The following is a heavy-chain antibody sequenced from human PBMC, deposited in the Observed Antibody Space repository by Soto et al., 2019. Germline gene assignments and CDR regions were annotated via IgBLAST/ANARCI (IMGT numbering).Heavy chain of an antibody. D-gene: IGHD1-7*01. CDR2: IIPIFGTA. Sequence: SVKVSCKASGGTFSSYAISWVRQAPGQGLEWMGGIIPIFGTANYAQKFRGRVTITADKSTSTAYMELSSLRSEDTAVYYCARREGNNWNYVTYYYGMDVWGQGTTVTVSS. CDR1: GGTFSSYA. V-gene: IGHV1-69*06. CDR3: ARREGNNWNYVTYYYGMDV. J-gene: IGHJ6*02.